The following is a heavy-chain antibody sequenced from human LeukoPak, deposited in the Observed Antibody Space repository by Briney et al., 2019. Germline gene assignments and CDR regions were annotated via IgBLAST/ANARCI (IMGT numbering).Heavy chain of an antibody. J-gene: IGHJ3*01. V-gene: IGHV4-4*07. Sequence: PSEPLSLTCTLSGGSLRRYHWSWIRQPAGRGLECIGLIHTSGNTYHTASLKGRVTMSVDTSKNQFSLKVRSVTAADTAVYYCARDGSATARSLVAYDFWGQGTMVTVSS. CDR3: ARDGSATARSLVAYDF. CDR1: GGSLRRYH. D-gene: IGHD6-6*01. CDR2: IHTSGNT.